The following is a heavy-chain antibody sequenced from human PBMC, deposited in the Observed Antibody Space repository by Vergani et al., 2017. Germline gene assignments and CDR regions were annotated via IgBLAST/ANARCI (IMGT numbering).Heavy chain of an antibody. V-gene: IGHV1-18*01. Sequence: QVQLVQSGAEVKKPGSSVKVSCKASGGTFSSYAISWVRQAPGQGLEWMGWISAYNGNTNYAQKLQGRVTMTTDTSTSTAYMELRSLRSDDTAVYYCARDPRGCGGDCYSPDAFDIWGQGTTVTVSS. CDR3: ARDPRGCGGDCYSPDAFDI. J-gene: IGHJ3*02. D-gene: IGHD2-21*02. CDR1: GGTFSSYA. CDR2: ISAYNGNT.